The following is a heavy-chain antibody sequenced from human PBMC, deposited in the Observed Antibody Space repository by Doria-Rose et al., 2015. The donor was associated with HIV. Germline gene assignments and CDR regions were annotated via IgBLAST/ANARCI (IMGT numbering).Heavy chain of an antibody. Sequence: QAQLQESGPGLVKPSETLSLTCSVSGGSISHYYWSWILPPPGKGLEYIGDIYYTGSTNYSPSLKSRVSISIGTSKNKFSLRLSSVTAADTAVYYCARVLSGTYDYWGQGTLVTVSS. D-gene: IGHD1-26*01. CDR2: IYYTGST. CDR3: ARVLSGTYDY. J-gene: IGHJ4*02. V-gene: IGHV4-59*01. CDR1: GGSISHYY.